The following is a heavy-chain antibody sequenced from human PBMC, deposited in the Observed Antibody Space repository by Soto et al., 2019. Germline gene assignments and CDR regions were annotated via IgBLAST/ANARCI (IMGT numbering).Heavy chain of an antibody. CDR1: GYSFAGYW. CDR3: ARQIYDSDSGPNFQYYFDS. Sequence: GASLKISCKGSGYSFAGYWITWVRQKPGKGLEGMGRIDPSDSQTYYSPSFRGHVTISATKSITTVFLQWSSLRASDTAMYYCARQIYDSDSGPNFQYYFDSWGRGTPVTDSS. CDR2: IDPSDSQT. J-gene: IGHJ4*02. D-gene: IGHD3-22*01. V-gene: IGHV5-10-1*01.